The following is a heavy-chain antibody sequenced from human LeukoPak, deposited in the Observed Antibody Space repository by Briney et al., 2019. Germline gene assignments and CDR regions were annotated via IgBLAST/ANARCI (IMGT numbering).Heavy chain of an antibody. V-gene: IGHV3-74*01. CDR3: ASCIAAAPIDY. Sequence: GGSLRLPCAASGFTFSSYWMHWVRQAPGKGLVWVSRINSDGSSTSYADSVKGRFTISRDNAKNTLYLQMNSLRAEDTAVYYCASCIAAAPIDYWGQGTLVTVSS. CDR2: INSDGSST. J-gene: IGHJ4*02. CDR1: GFTFSSYW. D-gene: IGHD6-13*01.